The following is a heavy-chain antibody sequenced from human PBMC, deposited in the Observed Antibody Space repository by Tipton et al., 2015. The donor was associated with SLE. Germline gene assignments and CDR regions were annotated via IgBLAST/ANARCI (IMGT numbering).Heavy chain of an antibody. D-gene: IGHD6-13*01. CDR1: GGSISSYY. CDR2: IYYSGST. Sequence: TLSLTCTVSGGSISSYYWSWIRQPPGKGLEWIGYIYYSGSTNYNPPLKSRVTISVDTSKNQFSLKLSSVTAADTAVYYCARVERAARGFDYWGQGTLVTASS. V-gene: IGHV4-59*01. CDR3: ARVERAARGFDY. J-gene: IGHJ4*02.